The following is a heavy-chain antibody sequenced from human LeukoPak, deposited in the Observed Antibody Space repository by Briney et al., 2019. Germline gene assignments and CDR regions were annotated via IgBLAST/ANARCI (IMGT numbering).Heavy chain of an antibody. D-gene: IGHD1-26*01. CDR1: GFTFSDYY. CDR2: ISSSGSTI. V-gene: IGHV3-11*01. CDR3: ARDWSSVGATYVDY. J-gene: IGHJ4*02. Sequence: GGSLRLSCAASGFTFSDYYMSWIRQAPGKGLEWVSYISSSGSTIYYADSVKGRFTISRDTAKNSLYLQMNSLRAEDTAVYYCARDWSSVGATYVDYWGQGTLVTVSS.